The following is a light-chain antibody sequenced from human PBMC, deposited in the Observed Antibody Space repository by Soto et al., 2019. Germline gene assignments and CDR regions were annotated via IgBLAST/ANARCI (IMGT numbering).Light chain of an antibody. CDR1: SSDVGGYNY. J-gene: IGLJ1*01. CDR2: EVS. V-gene: IGLV2-14*01. CDR3: SSYTSSCTLGV. Sequence: QSVLTQPASVSGSPGQSITITCTGTSSDVGGYNYVSWHQQHPGKAPKVMIYEVSNRPSGVSNRFSGSKSGNAASLTISGLQAEDEADYYCSSYTSSCTLGVFGTGTKVTVL.